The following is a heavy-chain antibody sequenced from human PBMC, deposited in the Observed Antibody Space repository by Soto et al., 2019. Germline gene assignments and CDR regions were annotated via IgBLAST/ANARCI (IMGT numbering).Heavy chain of an antibody. CDR2: IYYSGST. CDR1: GGSISSYY. D-gene: IGHD4-4*01. J-gene: IGHJ5*02. Sequence: SETLSLTCTVSGGSISSYYWSWIRQPPGKGLEWIGYIYYSGSTNYNPYLKSRVTISVDTSKNQFSLKLSSVTAADTAVYYCARVSDYSKYDTWFDPWGQGTLVTVSS. CDR3: ARVSDYSKYDTWFDP. V-gene: IGHV4-59*01.